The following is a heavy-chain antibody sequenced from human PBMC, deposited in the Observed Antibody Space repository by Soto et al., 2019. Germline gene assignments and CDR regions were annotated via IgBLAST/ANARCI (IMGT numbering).Heavy chain of an antibody. V-gene: IGHV4-59*01. CDR3: ARGSYDSSGYYYYY. J-gene: IGHJ4*02. D-gene: IGHD3-22*01. Sequence: SETLSLTCTVSCGSISSYYWSWIRQPPGKGLEWIGYIYYSGSTNYNPSLKSRVTISVDTSKNQFSLKLSSVTAADTAVYYCARGSYDSSGYYYYYWGQGTLVTVSS. CDR2: IYYSGST. CDR1: CGSISSYY.